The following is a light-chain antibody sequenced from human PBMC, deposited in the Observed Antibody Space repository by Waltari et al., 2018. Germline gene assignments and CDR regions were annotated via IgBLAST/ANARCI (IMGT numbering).Light chain of an antibody. Sequence: IQRPSCPSPLPAPLGARFTISCRASQSVGTWLAWYQQKPGKAPKLLIYMASSLESGVPSRFSGSGSGTEFTLTISGLQPDDFATYSCQQYSSFSTFGQGTKV. J-gene: IGKJ2*01. CDR2: MAS. V-gene: IGKV1-5*03. CDR3: QQYSSFST. CDR1: QSVGTW.